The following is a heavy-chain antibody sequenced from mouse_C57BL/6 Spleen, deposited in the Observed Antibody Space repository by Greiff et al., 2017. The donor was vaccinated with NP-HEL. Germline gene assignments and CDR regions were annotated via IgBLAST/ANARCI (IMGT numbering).Heavy chain of an antibody. CDR2: INPYNGDT. J-gene: IGHJ3*01. CDR3: ARGGSFAY. Sequence: EVKLQQSGPELVKPGDSVKISCKASGYSFTGYFMNWVMQSHGKSLEWIGRINPYNGDTFYNQKFKGKATLTVDKSSSTAHMELRSLTSEDSAVYYCARGGSFAYWGQGTLVTVSA. CDR1: GYSFTGYF. V-gene: IGHV1-20*01.